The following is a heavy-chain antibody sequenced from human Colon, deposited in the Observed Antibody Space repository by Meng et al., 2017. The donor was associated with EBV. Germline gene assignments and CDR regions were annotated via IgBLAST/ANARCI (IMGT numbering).Heavy chain of an antibody. D-gene: IGHD3-16*02. CDR1: GFTFSLSW. Sequence: EVQLVESGGGLVKPGGSLRLSCAASGFTFSLSWMNWVRQAPGKGLEWVGRIKSKIDGGTAGYAAPVNGRFTISRDDSKSTLYLQMDSPKTEDTAVYYCTTGYHIPSHDGHWGQGTLVTVAS. V-gene: IGHV3-15*01. CDR3: TTGYHIPSHDGH. J-gene: IGHJ4*02. CDR2: IKSKIDGGTA.